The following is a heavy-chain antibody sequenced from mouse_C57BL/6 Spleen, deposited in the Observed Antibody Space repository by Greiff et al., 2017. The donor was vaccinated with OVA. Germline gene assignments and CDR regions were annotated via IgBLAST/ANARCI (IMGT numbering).Heavy chain of an antibody. V-gene: IGHV1-64*01. CDR1: GYTFTSYW. Sequence: QVQLQQSGAELVKPGASVKLSCKASGYTFTSYWMHWVKQRPGQGLEWIGMIHPNSGSTNYNEKFKSKATLTEDKSSSTAYMQLSSLTSEDSAVYYCARGRVITTVVATNFDYWGQGTTLTVSS. CDR3: ARGRVITTVVATNFDY. J-gene: IGHJ2*01. D-gene: IGHD1-1*01. CDR2: IHPNSGST.